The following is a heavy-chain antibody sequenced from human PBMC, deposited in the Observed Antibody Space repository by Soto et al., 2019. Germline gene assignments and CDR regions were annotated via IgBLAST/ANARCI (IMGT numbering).Heavy chain of an antibody. V-gene: IGHV4-39*02. CDR1: GDSITRSNFY. Sequence: PSETLSLTCTVSGDSITRSNFYWGWIRQPPGKGLEWLGSIFYSGSTFYNPALKSRVTFSVDTSKNHFSLKLSSVTAADTAVYHCARHKTTMLTVVSAFDPWGQGTRVTVSS. J-gene: IGHJ5*02. D-gene: IGHD3-22*01. CDR2: IFYSGST. CDR3: ARHKTTMLTVVSAFDP.